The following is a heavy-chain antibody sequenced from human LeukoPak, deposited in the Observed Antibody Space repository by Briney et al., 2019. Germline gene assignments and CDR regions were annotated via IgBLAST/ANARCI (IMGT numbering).Heavy chain of an antibody. Sequence: GGSLRLSCAASGCTFSRHGMNWVRQAPGKGLEWVSGISPSGDITYFADSVKGRFTISRDNAKNSLYLQMNSLRAEDTAVYYCARVISVAGYDYWGQGTLVTVSS. CDR3: ARVISVAGYDY. CDR2: ISPSGDIT. V-gene: IGHV3-23*01. D-gene: IGHD6-19*01. J-gene: IGHJ4*02. CDR1: GCTFSRHG.